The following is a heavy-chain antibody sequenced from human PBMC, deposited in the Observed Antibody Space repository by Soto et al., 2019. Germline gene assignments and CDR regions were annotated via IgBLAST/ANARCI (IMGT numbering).Heavy chain of an antibody. CDR2: INAGNGNT. Sequence: QVQLVQSGAEVKKPGASVKVSCKASGYTFTSYAMHWVRQAPGQRLEWMGWINAGNGNTKYSQKFQGRVTITRDTSASPAYMELSSLRSEDTAVYYCARRYCSGGSCYSYYYYGMDVWGQGTTVTVSS. D-gene: IGHD2-15*01. V-gene: IGHV1-3*01. CDR3: ARRYCSGGSCYSYYYYGMDV. CDR1: GYTFTSYA. J-gene: IGHJ6*02.